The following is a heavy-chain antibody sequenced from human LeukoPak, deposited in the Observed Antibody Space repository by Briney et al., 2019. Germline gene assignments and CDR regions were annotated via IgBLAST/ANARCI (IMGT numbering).Heavy chain of an antibody. CDR1: GFNFGDYA. Sequence: GGSLRLSCTASGFNFGDYAMSWFRQAPEKGLEGVGFITNKAFGGTAEYAASVKGRFTISRDDSRSIAYLQMDNLRTEDTGVYYCTRDEYGSGSNFFDYWGQGTLVTVSS. CDR2: ITNKAFGGTA. J-gene: IGHJ4*02. V-gene: IGHV3-49*03. D-gene: IGHD2-15*01. CDR3: TRDEYGSGSNFFDY.